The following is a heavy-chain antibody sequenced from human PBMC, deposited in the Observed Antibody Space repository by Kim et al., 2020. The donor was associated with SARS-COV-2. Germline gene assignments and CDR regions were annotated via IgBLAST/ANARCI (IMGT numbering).Heavy chain of an antibody. V-gene: IGHV3-21*01. Sequence: GGSLRLSCAASGFTFSSYSMNWVRQAPGKGLEWVSSISSSSSYIYYADSVKGRFTISRDNAKNSLYLQMNSLRAEDTAVYYCSGSYLKYYYYGMDVWGQGTTVTVSS. D-gene: IGHD1-26*01. CDR3: SGSYLKYYYYGMDV. J-gene: IGHJ6*02. CDR1: GFTFSSYS. CDR2: ISSSSSYI.